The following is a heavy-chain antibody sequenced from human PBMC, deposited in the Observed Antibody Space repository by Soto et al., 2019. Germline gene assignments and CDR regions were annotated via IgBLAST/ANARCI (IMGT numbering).Heavy chain of an antibody. CDR3: VKPAAGIVVVPAADFDY. D-gene: IGHD2-2*01. J-gene: IGHJ4*02. CDR1: GFTFSSYA. Sequence: GGSLRLSCSASGFTFSSYAMHWVRQAPGKGLEYVSAISSNGGSTYYADSVKGRFTISRDNSKNTLYLQMSSLRAEDTAVYYCVKPAAGIVVVPAADFDYWGQGTLVTVSS. CDR2: ISSNGGST. V-gene: IGHV3-64D*06.